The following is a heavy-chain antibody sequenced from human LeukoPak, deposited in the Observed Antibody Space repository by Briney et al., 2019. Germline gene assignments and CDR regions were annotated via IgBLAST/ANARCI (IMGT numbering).Heavy chain of an antibody. V-gene: IGHV4-59*01. J-gene: IGHJ4*02. Sequence: SETLSLTCTVSGGSISSYYWSWIRQPPGKGLEWIGYIYYSGSTNYNPSLKSRVTISVDTSKNQFSLKLSSVTAADTAVYYCARGSTRELRYFDWLPPYFDYWGQGTLVTVSS. D-gene: IGHD3-9*01. CDR1: GGSISSYY. CDR2: IYYSGST. CDR3: ARGSTRELRYFDWLPPYFDY.